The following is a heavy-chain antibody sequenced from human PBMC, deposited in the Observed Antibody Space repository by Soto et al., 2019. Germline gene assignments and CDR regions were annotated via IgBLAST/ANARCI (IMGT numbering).Heavy chain of an antibody. Sequence: ASVKVSCKASGYTFTSYAMHWVRQAPGQRLEWMGWINAGNGNTKYSQKFQGRVTITRDTSASTAYMELSSLRSEDTAVYYCARTYYYDSSGYIDALDIWGQGTMVTVSS. CDR3: ARTYYYDSSGYIDALDI. CDR1: GYTFTSYA. J-gene: IGHJ3*02. D-gene: IGHD3-22*01. CDR2: INAGNGNT. V-gene: IGHV1-3*01.